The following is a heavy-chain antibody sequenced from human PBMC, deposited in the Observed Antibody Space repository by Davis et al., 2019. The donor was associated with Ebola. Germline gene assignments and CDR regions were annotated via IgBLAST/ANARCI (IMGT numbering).Heavy chain of an antibody. CDR3: ARGRIAARPVARLGWFDP. Sequence: AASVKVSCKASGGTFSSYAISWVRQAPGQGLEWMGGIIPIFGTANYAQKFQGRVTITADESTSTAYMELSSLRSEDTAVYYCARGRIAARPVARLGWFDPWGQGTLVTVSS. CDR2: IIPIFGTA. J-gene: IGHJ5*02. D-gene: IGHD6-6*01. V-gene: IGHV1-69*13. CDR1: GGTFSSYA.